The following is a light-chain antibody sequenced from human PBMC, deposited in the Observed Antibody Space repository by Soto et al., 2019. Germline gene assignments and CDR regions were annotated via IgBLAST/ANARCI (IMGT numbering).Light chain of an antibody. J-gene: IGKJ1*01. CDR1: QSVRNN. CDR2: GAS. Sequence: EIVMTQSPATLSVSPGERATLSCRASQSVRNNYLAWYQQRPGQAPRLLIYGASTRATGIPDRFSGSGSETDFTLTISRLEPEDFAVYYCQQYNNWPVTFGQGTKVNIK. V-gene: IGKV3D-15*01. CDR3: QQYNNWPVT.